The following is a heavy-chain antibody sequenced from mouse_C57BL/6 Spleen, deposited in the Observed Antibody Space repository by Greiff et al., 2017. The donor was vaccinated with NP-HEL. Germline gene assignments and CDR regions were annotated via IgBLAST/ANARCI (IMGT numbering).Heavy chain of an antibody. D-gene: IGHD1-1*01. V-gene: IGHV1-22*01. CDR3: AREDYYGSSLGYAMDY. CDR1: GYTFTDYN. Sequence: VQLQQSGPELVKPGASVKMSCKASGYTFTDYNMHWVKQSHGKSLEWIGYINPNNGGTSYNQKFKGKATVTVNKSSSTAYMELRSLTSEDSAVYYWAREDYYGSSLGYAMDYWGQGTSVTVSS. CDR2: INPNNGGT. J-gene: IGHJ4*01.